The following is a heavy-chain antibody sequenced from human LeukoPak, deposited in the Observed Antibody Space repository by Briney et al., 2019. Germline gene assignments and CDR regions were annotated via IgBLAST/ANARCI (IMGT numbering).Heavy chain of an antibody. Sequence: GGSLRLSCAASGFTFSTYAMSWVRQAPGKGLEWVSAICGSDGSRYYTDSVKGRFTISRDNSKNTLYLQMNSLRGKDTAVYYCAKGGSPSCYSSSGYWGQGTLVTVSS. D-gene: IGHD2-2*01. CDR2: ICGSDGSR. J-gene: IGHJ4*02. CDR1: GFTFSTYA. CDR3: AKGGSPSCYSSSGY. V-gene: IGHV3-23*01.